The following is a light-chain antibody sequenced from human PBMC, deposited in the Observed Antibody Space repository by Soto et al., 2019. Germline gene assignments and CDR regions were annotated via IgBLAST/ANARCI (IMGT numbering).Light chain of an antibody. Sequence: EIVLTQSPGTLSLSPGERATLSCRASQSVSSSFLAWYQQRPGQAPRLLIYGTSTRATGIPDRFSGSGSGTDFTLTISRLEPEDFAVYYCQQYGSSPITFGQGTRLEIK. J-gene: IGKJ5*01. CDR2: GTS. CDR3: QQYGSSPIT. V-gene: IGKV3-20*01. CDR1: QSVSSSF.